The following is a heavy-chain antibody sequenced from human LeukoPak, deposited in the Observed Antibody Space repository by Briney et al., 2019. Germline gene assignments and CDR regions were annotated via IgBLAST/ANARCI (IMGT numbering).Heavy chain of an antibody. CDR2: IIPIFGTA. D-gene: IGHD3-3*01. CDR3: ARGDTSVYYDFWSGYVY. Sequence: SVKVSCKASGGTFSSYAISWVRQAPGQGLEWMGGIIPIFGTANYAQKFQGRVTITADESTSTAYMELSSLRSEDTAVYYCARGDTSVYYDFWSGYVYWGQGTLVTVSS. V-gene: IGHV1-69*13. CDR1: GGTFSSYA. J-gene: IGHJ4*02.